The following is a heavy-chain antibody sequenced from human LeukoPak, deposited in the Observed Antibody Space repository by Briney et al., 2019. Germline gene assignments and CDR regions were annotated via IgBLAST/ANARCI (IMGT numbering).Heavy chain of an antibody. D-gene: IGHD3-10*02. Sequence: SVKVSCKASGGTFSSYAISWVRQAPGQGLEWMGGIIPIFGTANYAQKFQGRVTITTDESTSTAYMELSSLRSEGTAVYYCARDSKLFGELSVFFDYWGQGTLVTVSS. CDR1: GGTFSSYA. J-gene: IGHJ4*02. V-gene: IGHV1-69*05. CDR2: IIPIFGTA. CDR3: ARDSKLFGELSVFFDY.